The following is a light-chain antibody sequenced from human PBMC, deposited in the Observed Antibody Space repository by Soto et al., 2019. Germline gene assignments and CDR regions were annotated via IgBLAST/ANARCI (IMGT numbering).Light chain of an antibody. V-gene: IGKV3-15*01. CDR1: QSVSSN. CDR3: QQYNNWPWT. Sequence: EIVMTQSPATLSVSPGERATLSCRASQSVSSNLAWYQQKPGQAPRLLIYGASTRATGIPARFSGSGSGTEFTVTYSSLQSEDFAVYYCQQYNNWPWTFGQGTKVEI. J-gene: IGKJ1*01. CDR2: GAS.